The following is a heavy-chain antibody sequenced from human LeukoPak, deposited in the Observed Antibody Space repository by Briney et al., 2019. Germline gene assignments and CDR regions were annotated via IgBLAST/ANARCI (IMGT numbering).Heavy chain of an antibody. J-gene: IGHJ4*02. CDR3: ARDTYYYDSSGYYLMGGFDY. Sequence: GGSLRLSCAASGFTFSNYSMNWARQAPGKGREWVSYISSRSRTIYYADSVKGRFTISRDNAKNSLYLQMNSLRAEDTAVYYCARDTYYYDSSGYYLMGGFDYWGQGTLVTVSS. CDR1: GFTFSNYS. V-gene: IGHV3-48*01. D-gene: IGHD3-22*01. CDR2: ISSRSRTI.